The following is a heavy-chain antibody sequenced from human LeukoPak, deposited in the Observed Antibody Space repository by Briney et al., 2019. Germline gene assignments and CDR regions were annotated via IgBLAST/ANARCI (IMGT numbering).Heavy chain of an antibody. D-gene: IGHD6-13*01. CDR2: IYYSGST. J-gene: IGHJ4*02. CDR1: GGSISSYY. Sequence: SETLSLTCTVSGGSISSYYWSWIRQPPGKGLEWIGSIYYSGSTNYNPSLKSRVTISVDTSKNQFSLKLGSVTAADTAVYYCARALEGYSSSWYRNRYYFDYWGQGTLVTVSS. V-gene: IGHV4-59*01. CDR3: ARALEGYSSSWYRNRYYFDY.